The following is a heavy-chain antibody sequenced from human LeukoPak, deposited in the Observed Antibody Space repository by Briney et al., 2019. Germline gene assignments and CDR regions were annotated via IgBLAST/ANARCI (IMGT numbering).Heavy chain of an antibody. J-gene: IGHJ4*02. Sequence: GASVKVSCKASGYTFTSYDINWVRRATGQGLEWMGWMNPNSGNTGYAQKFQGRVTMTRNTSISTAYMELSSLSSEDTAVYYCAREYYYDSSGYLDWGQGTLVTVSS. CDR2: MNPNSGNT. D-gene: IGHD3-22*01. V-gene: IGHV1-8*01. CDR1: GYTFTSYD. CDR3: AREYYYDSSGYLD.